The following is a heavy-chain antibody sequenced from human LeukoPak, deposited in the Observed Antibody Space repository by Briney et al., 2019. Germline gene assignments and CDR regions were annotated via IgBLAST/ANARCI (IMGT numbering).Heavy chain of an antibody. CDR1: GFTFSSYW. D-gene: IGHD5-18*01. V-gene: IGHV3-7*01. CDR2: IKQDGSEK. CDR3: ARGREDTAWSPPDY. J-gene: IGHJ4*02. Sequence: QSGGSLRLSCAASGFTFSSYWMSWVRQAPGKGLEWVANIKQDGSEKYYVDSVKGRFTISRDNAKNSLYLQMNSLRAEDTAVYYCARGREDTAWSPPDYWGQGTLVTVSS.